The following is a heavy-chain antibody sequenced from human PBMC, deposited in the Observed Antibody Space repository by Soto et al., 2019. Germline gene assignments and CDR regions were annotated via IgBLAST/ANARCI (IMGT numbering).Heavy chain of an antibody. D-gene: IGHD4-4*01. V-gene: IGHV3-11*01. Sequence: GGSLRLSCAASGFTFSDYYMSWIRQAPGKGLEWVSYISSSGSTIYYADSVKGRFTISRDNAKNSLYLQMNSLRAEDTAVYYCARTFTVTTYYYYYMDVWGKGTTVTVSS. J-gene: IGHJ6*03. CDR3: ARTFTVTTYYYYYMDV. CDR1: GFTFSDYY. CDR2: ISSSGSTI.